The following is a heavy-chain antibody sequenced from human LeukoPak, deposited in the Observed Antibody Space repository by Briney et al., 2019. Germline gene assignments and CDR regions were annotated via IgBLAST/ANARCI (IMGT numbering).Heavy chain of an antibody. Sequence: SETLSLTCTVSGGSIGSYYWSWIRQPPGKGLEWIGYIHYSGSTNYNPSLKSRVTISVDTSKNQFSLKLSSVTAADTAVYYCTRASFSAGSYTDDYWGQGTLVTVSS. J-gene: IGHJ4*02. CDR3: TRASFSAGSYTDDY. V-gene: IGHV4-59*01. CDR1: GGSIGSYY. D-gene: IGHD1-26*01. CDR2: IHYSGST.